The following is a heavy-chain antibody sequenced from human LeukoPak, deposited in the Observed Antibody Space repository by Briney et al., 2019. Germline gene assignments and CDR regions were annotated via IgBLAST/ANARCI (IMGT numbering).Heavy chain of an antibody. CDR3: ARHMVLSPCDY. CDR1: GFTFDDYY. V-gene: IGHV3-11*01. J-gene: IGHJ4*02. Sequence: PGGSLILSCAASGFTFDDYYMSWIRQAPGKGLQWISSISASGTMTFYADSVQGRFTISRDNAKNSLHLQLNSLRAEDTAVYYCARHMVLSPCDYWGQGTLVAVSS. CDR2: ISASGTMT. D-gene: IGHD4/OR15-4a*01.